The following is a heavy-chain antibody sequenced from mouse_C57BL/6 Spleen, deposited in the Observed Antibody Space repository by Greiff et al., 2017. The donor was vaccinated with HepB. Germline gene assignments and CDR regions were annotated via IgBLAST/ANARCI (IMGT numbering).Heavy chain of an antibody. V-gene: IGHV1-74*01. J-gene: IGHJ3*01. CDR1: GYTFTSYW. CDR3: AIQDDYGSSQAWFAY. D-gene: IGHD1-1*01. Sequence: QVQLQQPGAELVKPGASVKVSCKASGYTFTSYWMHWVKQRPGQGLEWIGRIHPSDSDTNYNQKFKGKATLTVDKSSSTAYMQLSSLTSEDSAVYYGAIQDDYGSSQAWFAYWGQGTLVTVSA. CDR2: IHPSDSDT.